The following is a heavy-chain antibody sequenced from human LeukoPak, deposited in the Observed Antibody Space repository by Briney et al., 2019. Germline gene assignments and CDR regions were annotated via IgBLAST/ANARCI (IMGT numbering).Heavy chain of an antibody. Sequence: QPGGSLRLSCAASGFTFSSYAMHWVRQAPGKGLEYVSAISSNGGSTYYANSVKGRFTISRDNSKNTLYLQMGSLRAEDMAVYYCARYYDFWSGYYRDDAFDIWGQGTMVTVSS. CDR3: ARYYDFWSGYYRDDAFDI. J-gene: IGHJ3*02. CDR1: GFTFSSYA. V-gene: IGHV3-64*01. D-gene: IGHD3-3*01. CDR2: ISSNGGST.